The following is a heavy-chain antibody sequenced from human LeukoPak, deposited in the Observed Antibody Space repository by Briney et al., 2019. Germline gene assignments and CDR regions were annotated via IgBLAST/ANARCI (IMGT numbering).Heavy chain of an antibody. CDR2: ISGSGGTT. CDR1: GFTFSSYW. Sequence: GGSLRLSCAASGFTFSSYWMSWVRQAPGKGLEWVSAISGSGGTTFYADSVKGRFTISRDNSKKTLYLQMNGLRAEDTAVYYCAKGIRQLGNYYYYMDVWGKGTKVTVSS. J-gene: IGHJ6*03. D-gene: IGHD7-27*01. V-gene: IGHV3-23*01. CDR3: AKGIRQLGNYYYYMDV.